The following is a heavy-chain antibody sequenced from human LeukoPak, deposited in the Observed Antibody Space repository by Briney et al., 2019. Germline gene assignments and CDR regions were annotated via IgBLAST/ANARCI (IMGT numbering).Heavy chain of an antibody. CDR1: GFTFSSYA. Sequence: AGGSLRLSCAASGFTFSSYAMSWVRQAPGKGLEWVSAISGSGANTYYADSVKGRLTISRDNSKNTLYLQMNSLRAEDTAIYYCATDYFDSTGSYTVDYWGQGTLVTVSS. CDR2: ISGSGANT. D-gene: IGHD3-22*01. CDR3: ATDYFDSTGSYTVDY. J-gene: IGHJ4*02. V-gene: IGHV3-23*01.